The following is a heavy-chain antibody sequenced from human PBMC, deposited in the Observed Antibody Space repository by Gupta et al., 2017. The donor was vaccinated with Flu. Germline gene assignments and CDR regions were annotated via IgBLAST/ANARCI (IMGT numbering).Heavy chain of an antibody. CDR1: GFPFSVSW. CDR2: INQDGSTK. V-gene: IGHV3-7*01. Sequence: EVQLVESGGGLVQPGGSLRLSCAASGFPFSVSWMHWARQAPGKGLEWVANINQDGSTKNYVDSLKGRFTVSRDNAKNSLYLQMDSLRAEDTAVYFCARNRGWEQFDYWGQGTLVTVSS. D-gene: IGHD3-10*01. CDR3: ARNRGWEQFDY. J-gene: IGHJ4*02.